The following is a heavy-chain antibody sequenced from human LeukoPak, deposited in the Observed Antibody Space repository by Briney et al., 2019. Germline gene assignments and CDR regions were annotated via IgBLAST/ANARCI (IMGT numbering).Heavy chain of an antibody. Sequence: SETLSLTCSVSGGSISSGPYYWGWIRQPAGKGLEWIGRIYPSGATNYNPSLKSRVTISIDTSANSFSLKLNSVTAADAAVYFCARWNNDVLTGYYDSFDYWGQGILVTVSS. CDR1: GGSISSGPYY. CDR2: IYPSGAT. V-gene: IGHV4-61*02. CDR3: ARWNNDVLTGYYDSFDY. D-gene: IGHD3-9*01. J-gene: IGHJ4*02.